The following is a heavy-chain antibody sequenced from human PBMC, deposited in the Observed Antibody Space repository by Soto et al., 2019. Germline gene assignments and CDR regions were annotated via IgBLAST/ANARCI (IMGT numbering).Heavy chain of an antibody. D-gene: IGHD1-26*01. Sequence: EVQLLESGGGLVQPGGSLRLSCAASGFTFSDVAMNWVRQAPGKGLEWVSTISGSGGSTYYADSVKGRFTISRDNSKNTLYLQINSLRAEDTAVYYCAKSAVSIVGALDYWGQGTLVTVYS. CDR3: AKSAVSIVGALDY. CDR1: GFTFSDVA. CDR2: ISGSGGST. J-gene: IGHJ4*02. V-gene: IGHV3-23*01.